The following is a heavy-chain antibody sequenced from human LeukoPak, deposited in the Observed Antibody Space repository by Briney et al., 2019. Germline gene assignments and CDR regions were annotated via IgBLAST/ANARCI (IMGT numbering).Heavy chain of an antibody. CDR3: ARNYDSSGYYVYFDY. D-gene: IGHD3-22*01. Sequence: PSETLSLTCTVSGGSISSYYWSWIRQPPGKGLEWIGYIYYSGSTDYNPSLKSRVTISVDTSKNQFSLSLSSVTAADTAVYYCARNYDSSGYYVYFDYWGQGTLVTVSS. V-gene: IGHV4-59*01. CDR1: GGSISSYY. J-gene: IGHJ4*02. CDR2: IYYSGST.